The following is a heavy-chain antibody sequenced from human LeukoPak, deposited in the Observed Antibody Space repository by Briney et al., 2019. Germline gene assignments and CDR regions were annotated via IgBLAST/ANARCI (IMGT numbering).Heavy chain of an antibody. V-gene: IGHV3-73*01. D-gene: IGHD3-3*01. CDR1: GFTFSGSA. CDR3: TRQSDDFWSGYNENWFDP. CDR2: IRSKANSYAT. J-gene: IGHJ5*02. Sequence: GGSLRLSCAASGFTFSGSAMHWVRQASGKGLEWVGRIRSKANSYATAYAASVKGRFTISRDDSKNTAYLQMNSLKTEDTAVYYCTRQSDDFWSGYNENWFDPWGQGTLVTVSS.